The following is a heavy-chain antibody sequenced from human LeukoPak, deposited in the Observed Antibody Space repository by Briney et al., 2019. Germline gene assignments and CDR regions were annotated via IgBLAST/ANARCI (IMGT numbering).Heavy chain of an antibody. Sequence: GGSLRFSCAASGFTVSSNYTSWVRQAPGKGLEWVSVIYSGGSTYYADSVKGRFTISRDNSKNTLYLQMNSLRAEDTAVYYCARDRTYVYYDSSGSMNYGMDVWGQGTTVTVSS. CDR2: IYSGGST. J-gene: IGHJ6*02. CDR3: ARDRTYVYYDSSGSMNYGMDV. D-gene: IGHD3-22*01. V-gene: IGHV3-66*02. CDR1: GFTVSSNY.